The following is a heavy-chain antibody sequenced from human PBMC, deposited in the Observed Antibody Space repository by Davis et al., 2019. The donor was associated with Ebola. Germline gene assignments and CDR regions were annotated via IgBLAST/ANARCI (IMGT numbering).Heavy chain of an antibody. D-gene: IGHD3-10*01. J-gene: IGHJ5*02. CDR1: GFTVSSNY. V-gene: IGHV3-53*01. CDR3: ARLMVQGVITRAGWFDP. CDR2: IYSGGST. Sequence: PGGSLRLSCAASGFTVSSNYMSWVRQAPGKGLEWVSVIYSGGSTYYADSVKGRFTISRDNSKNTLYLQMNSLRAEDTAVYYCARLMVQGVITRAGWFDPWGQGTLVTVSS.